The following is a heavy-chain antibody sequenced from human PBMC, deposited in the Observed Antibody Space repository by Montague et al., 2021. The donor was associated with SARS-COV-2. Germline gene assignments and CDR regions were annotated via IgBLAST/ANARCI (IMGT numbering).Heavy chain of an antibody. CDR2: IYYSGST. CDR1: GGSISSYY. J-gene: IGHJ5*02. CDR3: ARVSRITIFGVVGWFDP. Sequence: SETLSLTCTVSGGSISSYYWSWIRQPPGKGLEWIGYIYYSGSTNYNPSLKSRVTISVDTSKNQFSLKLSSVTAADTAVYYRARVSRITIFGVVGWFDPWGQGTLVTVSS. V-gene: IGHV4-59*01. D-gene: IGHD3-3*01.